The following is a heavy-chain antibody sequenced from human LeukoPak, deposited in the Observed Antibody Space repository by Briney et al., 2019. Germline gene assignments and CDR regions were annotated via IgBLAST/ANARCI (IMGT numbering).Heavy chain of an antibody. CDR1: GFTFSSYA. V-gene: IGHV3-23*01. D-gene: IGHD6-19*01. Sequence: GGSLRLSCAASGFTFSSYAMSWVRQAPGKGLEWVSAISGSGGSTYYADSVKGRFTISRDNSKNTLYLQMNSLRAEDTAVYYCAKPPTIAVAGHDAFDIWGQGTMVTVSS. CDR3: AKPPTIAVAGHDAFDI. J-gene: IGHJ3*02. CDR2: ISGSGGST.